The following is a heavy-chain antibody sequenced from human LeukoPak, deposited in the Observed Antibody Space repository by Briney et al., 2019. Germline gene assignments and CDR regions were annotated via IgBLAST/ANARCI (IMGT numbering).Heavy chain of an antibody. Sequence: GASVKVSCKASGYTFTSYYMRRVRQAPGQGLEWMGIINPSGGSTSYAQKFQGRVTMTRDTSTSTVYMELSSLRSEDTAVYYCASRSYGMDVWGQGTTVTVSS. CDR1: GYTFTSYY. J-gene: IGHJ6*02. V-gene: IGHV1-46*01. CDR3: ASRSYGMDV. CDR2: INPSGGST.